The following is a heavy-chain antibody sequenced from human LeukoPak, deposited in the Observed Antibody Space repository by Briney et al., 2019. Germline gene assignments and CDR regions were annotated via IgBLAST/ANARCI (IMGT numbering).Heavy chain of an antibody. CDR1: GFTFSSYG. D-gene: IGHD2-2*01. Sequence: PGGSLRLSCAASGFTFSSYGMHWVRQAPGKGLGWVAVISYDGSNKYYADSVKGRFTISRDNSKNTLYLQMNSLRAEDTAVYYCAKDPAITYCSSTGCFSYYFDYWGQGTLVTVSS. J-gene: IGHJ4*02. CDR2: ISYDGSNK. V-gene: IGHV3-30*18. CDR3: AKDPAITYCSSTGCFSYYFDY.